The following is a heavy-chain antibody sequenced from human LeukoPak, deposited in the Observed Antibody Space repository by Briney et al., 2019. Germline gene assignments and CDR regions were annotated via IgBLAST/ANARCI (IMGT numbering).Heavy chain of an antibody. Sequence: GGSLRLSCAASGFTFSSYSMNWVRQAPGKGLEWVSSISSSSSYIYYADSVKGRFTISRDNAKDSLYLQMNSPRAEDTAVYYCARERFPYGMDVWGQGTTVTVSS. J-gene: IGHJ6*02. CDR2: ISSSSSYI. D-gene: IGHD3-3*01. CDR3: ARERFPYGMDV. CDR1: GFTFSSYS. V-gene: IGHV3-21*01.